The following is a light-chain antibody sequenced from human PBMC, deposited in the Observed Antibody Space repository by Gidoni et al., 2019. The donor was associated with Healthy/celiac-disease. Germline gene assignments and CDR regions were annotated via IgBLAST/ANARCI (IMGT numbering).Light chain of an antibody. CDR3: QQRSNWPRGGT. V-gene: IGKV3-11*01. J-gene: IGKJ4*01. Sequence: IVLTQSPATLSLSPGERATLSCRASPSVSSYLAWYQQKPGQAPRLLIYDASNRATGIPARFSGSGSGTDFTLTISSLEPEDFAVYYCQQRSNWPRGGTFXGXTKVEIK. CDR1: PSVSSY. CDR2: DAS.